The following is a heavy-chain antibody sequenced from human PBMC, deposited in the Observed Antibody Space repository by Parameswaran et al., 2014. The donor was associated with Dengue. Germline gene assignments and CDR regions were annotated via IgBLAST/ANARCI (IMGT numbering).Heavy chain of an antibody. J-gene: IGHJ2*01. V-gene: IGHV3-66*01. CDR3: ARASSIAVASYWYFDL. D-gene: IGHD6-19*01. Sequence: VRQAPGKGLEWVSVIYSGGSTYYADSVKGRFTISRDNSKNTLYLQMNSLRAEDTAVYYCARASSIAVASYWYFDLWGRGTLVTVSS. CDR2: IYSGGST.